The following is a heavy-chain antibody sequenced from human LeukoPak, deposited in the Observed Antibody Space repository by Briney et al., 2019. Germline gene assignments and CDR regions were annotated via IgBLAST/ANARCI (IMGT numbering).Heavy chain of an antibody. D-gene: IGHD6-19*01. J-gene: IGHJ3*02. Sequence: GGSLRLSCAASGFTFSSYWMHWVRQAPGKGLEWVSYISSSGSTMSYADSVKGRFSISRYNAKNSLYLQLSSLRAEDTAVYYCAREVSSGWSNDDAFDIWGQGTMVTVSS. V-gene: IGHV3-48*04. CDR1: GFTFSSYW. CDR3: AREVSSGWSNDDAFDI. CDR2: ISSSGSTM.